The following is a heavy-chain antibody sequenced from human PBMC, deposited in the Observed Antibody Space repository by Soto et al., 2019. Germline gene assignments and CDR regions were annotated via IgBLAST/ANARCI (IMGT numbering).Heavy chain of an antibody. J-gene: IGHJ4*02. CDR1: GYTFTSYA. D-gene: IGHD1-26*01. CDR3: ARTLVGATPAAY. Sequence: QVQLVQSGAEVKKPGASVKVSCKASGYTFTSYAMHWVRQAPGQRLEWMGWINAGNGNTKYSQKFQGRVPITRDTSASTAYMELSSLRSEDTAVYYCARTLVGATPAAYWGQGTLVTVSS. V-gene: IGHV1-3*01. CDR2: INAGNGNT.